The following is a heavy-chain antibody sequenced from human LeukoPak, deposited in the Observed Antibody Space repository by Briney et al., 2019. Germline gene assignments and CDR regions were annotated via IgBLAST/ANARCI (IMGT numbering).Heavy chain of an antibody. J-gene: IGHJ3*02. CDR1: GFTFSSYG. Sequence: PGRSLRLSCAASGFTFSSYGMHWVRQAPGKGLEWVAVIWYDGSNKYYADSVKGRFTISRDNSKNTLYLQMNSLRAEGTAVYYCARGNYGDYPGAFDIWGQGTMVTVSS. D-gene: IGHD4-17*01. CDR3: ARGNYGDYPGAFDI. V-gene: IGHV3-33*01. CDR2: IWYDGSNK.